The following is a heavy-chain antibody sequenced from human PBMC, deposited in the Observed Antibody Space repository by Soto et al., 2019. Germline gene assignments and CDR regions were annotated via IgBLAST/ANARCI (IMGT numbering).Heavy chain of an antibody. J-gene: IGHJ4*02. D-gene: IGHD3-3*01. CDR2: INHSGST. Sequence: SETLSLTCAVYGGSFSGYYWSWIRQPPGKGLEWIGEINHSGSTNYNPSLKSRVTISVDTSKNQFSLKLSSVTAADTAVYYCARITTIFGVVIIPFDYWGQGTLVTVSS. V-gene: IGHV4-34*01. CDR3: ARITTIFGVVIIPFDY. CDR1: GGSFSGYY.